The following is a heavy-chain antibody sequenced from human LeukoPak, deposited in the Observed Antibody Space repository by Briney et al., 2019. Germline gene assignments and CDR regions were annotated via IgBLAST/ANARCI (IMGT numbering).Heavy chain of an antibody. CDR1: GGSISSHY. V-gene: IGHV4-59*11. CDR3: GRDALVGYFSYYYMDV. Sequence: PSDTLSLTCTVSGGSISSHYWTWIRQSPVEGLEWIGDISNSGSTSYNPSLKSRVTISIDTSKNQFSLKLSSVTAADTAVYYCGRDALVGYFSYYYMDVWGKGTTVTVSS. CDR2: ISNSGST. D-gene: IGHD2-15*01. J-gene: IGHJ6*03.